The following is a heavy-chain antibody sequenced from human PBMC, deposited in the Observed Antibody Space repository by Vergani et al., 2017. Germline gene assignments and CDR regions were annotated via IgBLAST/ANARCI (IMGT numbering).Heavy chain of an antibody. Sequence: QVQLVQSGAEVKKPGASVKVSCKVSGYTLTELSMHWVRQAPGKGLEWLGGFDPEDGETIYATTFQGRVPINEDTSTDTAYMELISLRSEDTAVYYCASLGSYYIGFDPWGQGTLVTVSS. J-gene: IGHJ5*02. CDR2: FDPEDGET. CDR1: GYTLTELS. CDR3: ASLGSYYIGFDP. D-gene: IGHD1-26*01. V-gene: IGHV1-24*01.